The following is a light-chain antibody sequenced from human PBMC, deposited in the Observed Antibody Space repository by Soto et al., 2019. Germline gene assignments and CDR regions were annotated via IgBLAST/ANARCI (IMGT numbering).Light chain of an antibody. Sequence: QSVLTQPPSVSGAPGQRVTISCTGSSSNIGAGYDVHWYQQLPGTAPKLLIYGNSNRPSGVPDRFSGSKSGTSASLAITGLQAEDEADHYCQSFDSSLSGYVFGTGTKVTLL. CDR1: SSNIGAGYD. CDR2: GNS. CDR3: QSFDSSLSGYV. J-gene: IGLJ1*01. V-gene: IGLV1-40*01.